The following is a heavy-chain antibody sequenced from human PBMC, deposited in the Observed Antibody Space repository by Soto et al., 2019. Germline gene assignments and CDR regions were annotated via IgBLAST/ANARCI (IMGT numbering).Heavy chain of an antibody. J-gene: IGHJ4*02. CDR3: ARQTGGFGYYFDY. CDR2: IYHSGST. CDR1: GGSISSSSYY. V-gene: IGHV4-39*01. Sequence: QLQLQESGPGLVKPSETLYLTCTVSGGSISSSSYYWGWIRQPPGKELEWIGAIYHSGSTYYHPSLKSRVTISVDTSKNQFSLRLTSLTAADTAVYFCARQTGGFGYYFDYWGQGTLVTVSS. D-gene: IGHD3-16*01.